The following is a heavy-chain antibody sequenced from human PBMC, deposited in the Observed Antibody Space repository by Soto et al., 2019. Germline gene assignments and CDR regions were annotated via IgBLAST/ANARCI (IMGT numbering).Heavy chain of an antibody. V-gene: IGHV3-48*03. D-gene: IGHD5-12*01. CDR3: ARDLYPSERWLQLRPPGLLDY. Sequence: PGGSLRLSCAASGFTFSSYEMNWVRQAPGKGLEWISYIRSSGSPIYYADSVKGRFTISRDNAKNSLYLQMHSLRAEDTAIYYCARDLYPSERWLQLRPPGLLDYWGQGTLVTVSS. CDR2: IRSSGSPI. J-gene: IGHJ4*02. CDR1: GFTFSSYE.